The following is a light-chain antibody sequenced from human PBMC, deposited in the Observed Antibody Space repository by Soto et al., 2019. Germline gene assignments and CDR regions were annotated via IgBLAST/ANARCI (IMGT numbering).Light chain of an antibody. Sequence: EIVLTQSPATLSLSPGERATLSCGASQSVRSGYLAWYQQKPGLAPRLIIYDASKRPTGIPDRFSGSGSGTDFTLTISRLEPEDVAVYYCQQYGTSPPLTFGGGTKVEIK. J-gene: IGKJ4*01. CDR3: QQYGTSPPLT. CDR1: QSVRSGY. V-gene: IGKV3D-20*01. CDR2: DAS.